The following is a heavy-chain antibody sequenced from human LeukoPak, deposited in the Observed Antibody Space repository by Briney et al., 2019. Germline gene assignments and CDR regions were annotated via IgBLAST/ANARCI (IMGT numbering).Heavy chain of an antibody. Sequence: GGSLRLSCAASGFTFSSYAMSWVRQAPGKGLEWVSAISGSGGSTYYADSVKGRFTISRDNSKNTLYLQMNSLRAEDTAVYYRAKGSYYDILTGYYLDYWDQGTLVTVSS. J-gene: IGHJ4*02. CDR1: GFTFSSYA. CDR3: AKGSYYDILTGYYLDY. CDR2: ISGSGGST. D-gene: IGHD3-9*01. V-gene: IGHV3-23*01.